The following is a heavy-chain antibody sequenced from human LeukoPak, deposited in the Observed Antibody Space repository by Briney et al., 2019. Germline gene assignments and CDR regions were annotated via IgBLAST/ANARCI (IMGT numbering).Heavy chain of an antibody. V-gene: IGHV1-8*01. CDR1: GYTFTSYD. CDR3: ARNQVATIPIDY. CDR2: MNPNSGNT. J-gene: IGHJ4*02. Sequence: ASVKVSCKASGYTFTSYDINWVRQATGQGLEWMGWMNPNSGNTGYAQKFQGRVTMTRNTSISTAYMELSSLRSEDTAVYYCARNQVATIPIDYWGQGTLVTVSS. D-gene: IGHD5-12*01.